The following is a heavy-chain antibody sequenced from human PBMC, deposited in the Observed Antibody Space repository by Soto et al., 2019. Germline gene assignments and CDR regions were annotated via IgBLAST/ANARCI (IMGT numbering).Heavy chain of an antibody. D-gene: IGHD1-20*01. V-gene: IGHV3-9*01. CDR1: GFTFDDYA. J-gene: IGHJ4*02. Sequence: GGSLRLSCAASGFTFDDYAMHWVRQAPGKGLEWVSGISWNSGSIGYADSVKGRFTISRDNAKNSLYLQMNSLRAEDTALYYCAKGASPFITGTYYFDYWGQGTLVTVSS. CDR3: AKGASPFITGTYYFDY. CDR2: ISWNSGSI.